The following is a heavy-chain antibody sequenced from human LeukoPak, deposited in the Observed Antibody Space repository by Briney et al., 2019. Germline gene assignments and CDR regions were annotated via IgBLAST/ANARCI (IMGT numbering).Heavy chain of an antibody. Sequence: GGSLRLSCAASGFTFSDYCMSWIRQAPGKGLEWVSYISSSGSTIYYADSVKGRFTISRDNAKNSLHLQMNSLRAEDTAVYHCARVEAAAVPDYWGQGTLVTVSS. CDR1: GFTFSDYC. CDR3: ARVEAAAVPDY. J-gene: IGHJ4*02. CDR2: ISSSGSTI. V-gene: IGHV3-11*01. D-gene: IGHD6-13*01.